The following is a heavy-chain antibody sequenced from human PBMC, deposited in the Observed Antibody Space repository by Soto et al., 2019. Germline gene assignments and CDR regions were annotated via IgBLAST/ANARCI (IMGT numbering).Heavy chain of an antibody. CDR2: IFYTGST. J-gene: IGHJ3*02. Sequence: SETLSLTCTVSVGSISTYYWSWIRQPPGKGLEWIGYIFYTGSTNYNPSLKSRVTISVDTSKNQFSLMLNSVTAADTAVYYCAREGPWGTRDAFDIWGQGTMVTVSS. D-gene: IGHD1-26*01. V-gene: IGHV4-59*01. CDR3: AREGPWGTRDAFDI. CDR1: VGSISTYY.